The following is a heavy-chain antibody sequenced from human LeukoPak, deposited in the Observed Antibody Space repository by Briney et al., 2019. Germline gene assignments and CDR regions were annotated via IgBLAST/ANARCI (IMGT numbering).Heavy chain of an antibody. J-gene: IGHJ6*03. CDR3: AKGYQLLSTRNYYYYYYMDV. V-gene: IGHV3-30*02. D-gene: IGHD2-2*01. CDR1: GFTFSSYG. CDR2: IRYDGSNK. Sequence: GGSLRLSCAASGFTFSSYGMHWVRQAPGKGLEWVAFIRYDGSNKYYADSVKGRFTISRDNSKNTLYLQMNSLRAEDTAVYYCAKGYQLLSTRNYYYYYYMDVWGKGTTVTVSS.